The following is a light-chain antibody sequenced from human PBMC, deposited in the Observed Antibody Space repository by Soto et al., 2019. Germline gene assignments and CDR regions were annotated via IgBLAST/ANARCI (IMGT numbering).Light chain of an antibody. J-gene: IGKJ5*01. Sequence: VMAQSPATLSVSPGERATLSCRARQSVSINIAWYQQKPGQAPRLLIYGASTRATGIPARFSASGSGTEFTLTISSLQSEDVAVYYCQQYNNWPPITFGQGTRLEIK. V-gene: IGKV3-15*01. CDR2: GAS. CDR3: QQYNNWPPIT. CDR1: QSVSIN.